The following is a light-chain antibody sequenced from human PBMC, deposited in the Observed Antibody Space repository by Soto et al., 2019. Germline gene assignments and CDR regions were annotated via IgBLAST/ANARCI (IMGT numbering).Light chain of an antibody. CDR2: DTS. CDR3: QHYGNSPPLYT. V-gene: IGKV3-20*01. Sequence: EILLTQSPGTLSLSPGERATLSCRASRSVSSSYLAWYQQKPGQAPRLLIYDTSSRATGIPDRFSGSGSGTDFTLTISRLEPEDFAVYFCQHYGNSPPLYTFGQGTKVDIK. J-gene: IGKJ2*01. CDR1: RSVSSSY.